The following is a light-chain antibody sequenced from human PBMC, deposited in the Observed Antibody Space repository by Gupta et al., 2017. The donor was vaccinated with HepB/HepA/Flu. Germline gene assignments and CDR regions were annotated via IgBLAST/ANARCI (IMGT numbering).Light chain of an antibody. CDR3: AAWDDSLIFYV. J-gene: IGLJ1*01. CDR1: GSNMGSNT. Sequence: SVLTQPPSASGTPGQRVSISCSGSGSNMGSNTVNWYRQLPGTAPKLLIYNNNQRPSGVPDRFSGSKSGTSASLAISGLQSEDEADFYCAAWDDSLIFYVFGTGTKVTVL. V-gene: IGLV1-44*01. CDR2: NNN.